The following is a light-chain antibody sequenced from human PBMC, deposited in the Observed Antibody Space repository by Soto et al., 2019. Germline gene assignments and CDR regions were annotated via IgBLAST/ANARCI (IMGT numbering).Light chain of an antibody. CDR1: QSISSW. V-gene: IGKV1-5*03. CDR2: KAS. J-gene: IGKJ1*01. CDR3: QQYNSYSRT. Sequence: DIQMTQSPSTLSSSVGDRVTITCRASQSISSWLAWYQQKTGKAPKLLIYKASSIESGVPSRFSGSGSGTDFTLTISRLQPDDFAAYYCQQYNSYSRTFGQGTKLEIK.